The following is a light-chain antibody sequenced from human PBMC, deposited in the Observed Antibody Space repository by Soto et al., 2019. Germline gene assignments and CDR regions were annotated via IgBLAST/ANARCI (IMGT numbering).Light chain of an antibody. CDR3: QQYGSSLYT. Sequence: EIVLTQSPGTLSLSPGERATLFCRASQSVSTSYLAWYQQRPGQAPRLLIYGASVRATGIPDRFTGSGSGTDFTLTISSLEPEDFAVYYCQQYGSSLYTFGQGTKLEIK. V-gene: IGKV3-20*01. CDR1: QSVSTSY. J-gene: IGKJ2*01. CDR2: GAS.